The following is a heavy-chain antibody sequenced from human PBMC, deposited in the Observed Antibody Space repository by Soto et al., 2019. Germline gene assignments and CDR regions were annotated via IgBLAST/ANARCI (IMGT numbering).Heavy chain of an antibody. J-gene: IGHJ4*02. CDR2: IYHNGNT. V-gene: IGHV4-30-4*08. D-gene: IGHD2-21*01. CDR1: GGSISSHDDY. CDR3: TRGELWWDY. Sequence: QVQLQESGPGLVKPSQTLSLICTVSGGSISSHDDYWSWIRQLPGEGLEWIGFIYHNGNTFYNPSLKSRLTISLDTSKNQFSRKLSSVTAADTAVYYCTRGELWWDYWGQGTLVTVSS.